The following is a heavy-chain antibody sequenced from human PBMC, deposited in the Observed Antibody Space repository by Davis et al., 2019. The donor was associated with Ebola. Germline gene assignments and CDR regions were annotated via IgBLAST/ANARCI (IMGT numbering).Heavy chain of an antibody. CDR1: GFTFSDYY. D-gene: IGHD3-10*01. CDR2: ISSSGSTI. Sequence: GESLKISCAASGFTFSDYYMSWIRQAPGKGLEWVSYISSSGSTIYYADSVKGRFTISRDNAKNSLYLQMNSLRAEDTAVYYCARETSYYYGSGSYYYYGMDVWGQGTTVTVSS. V-gene: IGHV3-11*01. CDR3: ARETSYYYGSGSYYYYGMDV. J-gene: IGHJ6*02.